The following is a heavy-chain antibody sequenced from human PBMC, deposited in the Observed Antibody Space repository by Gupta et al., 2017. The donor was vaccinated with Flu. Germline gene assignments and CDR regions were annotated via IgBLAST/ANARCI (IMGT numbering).Heavy chain of an antibody. V-gene: IGHV4-39*01. CDR2: IYYSGYT. CDR1: GDSISNNYY. J-gene: IGHJ4*02. CDR3: ARVPSRVSTTGYFDF. D-gene: IGHD5-24*01. Sequence: QLQLQESGPGLVKSSETLSLTCTVSGDSISNNYYWGWIRQPPGKGLEWIGSIYYSGYTYYNPSLNSRVTISVDTSRNQFSLRLSSVTVADTAVYFCARVPSRVSTTGYFDFWGQGTLVTVSS.